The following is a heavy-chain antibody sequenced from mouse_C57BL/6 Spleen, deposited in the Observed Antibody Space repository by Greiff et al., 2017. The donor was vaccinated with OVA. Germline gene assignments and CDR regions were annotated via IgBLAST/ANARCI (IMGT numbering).Heavy chain of an antibody. V-gene: IGHV3-6*01. Sequence: EVKLMESGPGLVKPSQSLSLTCSVTGYSITSGYYWNWIRQFPGNKLEWMGYISYDGSNNYNQSLKNRISITRDKSKNQFFLKLNSVTTEDTATYCCARPGSSYGYFDYWGQGTTLTVSS. J-gene: IGHJ2*01. CDR2: ISYDGSN. CDR1: GYSITSGYY. D-gene: IGHD1-1*01. CDR3: ARPGSSYGYFDY.